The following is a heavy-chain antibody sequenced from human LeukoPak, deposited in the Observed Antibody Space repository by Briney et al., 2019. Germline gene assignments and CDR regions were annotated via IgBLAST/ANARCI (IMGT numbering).Heavy chain of an antibody. CDR2: INPNSGGT. V-gene: IGHV1-2*02. CDR3: ARDPVGIGPIYMDV. Sequence: GASVKVSCKASGYTFTSYGISWVRQAPGQGLEWMGWINPNSGGTNYAQKFQGRVTMTRDTSISTAYMGLSRLRSDDTAVYYCARDPVGIGPIYMDVWGKGTTITVSS. D-gene: IGHD7-27*01. J-gene: IGHJ6*03. CDR1: GYTFTSYG.